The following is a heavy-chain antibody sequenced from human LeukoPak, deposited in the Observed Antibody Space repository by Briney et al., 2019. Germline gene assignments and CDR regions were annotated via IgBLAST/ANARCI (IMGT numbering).Heavy chain of an antibody. D-gene: IGHD4-17*01. J-gene: IGHJ6*02. Sequence: GGSLRRSCAASGFTFSSYAMSWVRQAPGKGLDWVLAISGSGGSTYYADSVKGRFTISTDNSKNTLYLQMRSLRAEDTAVYYCSADLGEADGGYHYGLDVWGQGTTVTASS. CDR2: ISGSGGST. CDR1: GFTFSSYA. CDR3: SADLGEADGGYHYGLDV. V-gene: IGHV3-23*01.